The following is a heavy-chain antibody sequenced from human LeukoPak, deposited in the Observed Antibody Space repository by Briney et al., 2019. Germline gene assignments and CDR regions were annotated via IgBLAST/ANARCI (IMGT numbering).Heavy chain of an antibody. D-gene: IGHD2-2*02. J-gene: IGHJ6*03. CDR1: GFTFSDYY. CDR3: ARDASCSSTSCYTWGYYYYMDV. V-gene: IGHV3-11*01. Sequence: SGGSLRLSCAASGFTFSDYYMSWIRQAPGKGLEWVSFISSSGSTIYYADSVKGRFTISRDNAKNSLYLQMNSLRAEDTAVYYCARDASCSSTSCYTWGYYYYMDVWGKGTTVTVSS. CDR2: ISSSGSTI.